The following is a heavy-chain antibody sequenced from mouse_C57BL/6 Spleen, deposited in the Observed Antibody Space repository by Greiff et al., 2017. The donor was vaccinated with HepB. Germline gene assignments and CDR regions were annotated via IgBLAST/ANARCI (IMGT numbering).Heavy chain of an antibody. D-gene: IGHD1-1*01. CDR2: IHPNSGST. V-gene: IGHV1-64*01. Sequence: QVQLKQPGAELVKPGASVKLSCKASGYTFTSYWMHWVKQRPGQGLEWIGMIHPNSGSTNYNEKFKSKATLTVDKSSSTAYMQLSSLTSEDSAVYYCARLDYYCSSYVPFAYWGQGTLVTVSA. CDR3: ARLDYYCSSYVPFAY. CDR1: GYTFTSYW. J-gene: IGHJ3*01.